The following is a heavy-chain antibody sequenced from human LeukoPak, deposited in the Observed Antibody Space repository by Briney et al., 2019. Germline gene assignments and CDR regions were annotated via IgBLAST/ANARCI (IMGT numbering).Heavy chain of an antibody. Sequence: PGGSLRLSCAASGFTFSSFAMHWVRQASGKGLEWVGRIRSKANSYATAYAASVKGRFTISRDDSKNTAYLQMNSLKTEDTAVYYCTGTSSGSYYYWGQGTLVTVSS. CDR1: GFTFSSFA. CDR3: TGTSSGSYYY. J-gene: IGHJ4*02. D-gene: IGHD3-10*01. CDR2: IRSKANSYAT. V-gene: IGHV3-73*01.